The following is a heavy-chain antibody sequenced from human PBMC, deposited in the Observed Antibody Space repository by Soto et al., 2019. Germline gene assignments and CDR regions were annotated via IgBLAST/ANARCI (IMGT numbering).Heavy chain of an antibody. CDR2: VSRAGTYT. CDR1: GFTFSSYA. CDR3: VDYTVTEDVGES. J-gene: IGHJ5*02. Sequence: EVQLLESGGDVVRPGGSLRLSCAASGFTFSSYAMGWVRQAPGKGLEWVAGVSRAGTYTFYADSVRGRFSISRDNSRDTVDLYRYALRGDDTAVYFCVDYTVTEDVGESWGQGTLVSGSS. D-gene: IGHD3-16*01. V-gene: IGHV3-23*01.